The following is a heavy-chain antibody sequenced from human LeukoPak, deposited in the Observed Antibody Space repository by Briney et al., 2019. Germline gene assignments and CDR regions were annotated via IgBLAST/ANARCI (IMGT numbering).Heavy chain of an antibody. CDR1: GFTVSSNY. V-gene: IGHV3-66*01. D-gene: IGHD3-10*01. Sequence: GGSLRLSCAASGFTVSSNYMSWVRQAPGKGLEWVSVIYSGGSTYYADSVKGRFTISRDNSKNTLYLQMNSLRAEDTAVYYCARGVRGFRFDIWGQGTMVTVSS. J-gene: IGHJ3*02. CDR3: ARGVRGFRFDI. CDR2: IYSGGST.